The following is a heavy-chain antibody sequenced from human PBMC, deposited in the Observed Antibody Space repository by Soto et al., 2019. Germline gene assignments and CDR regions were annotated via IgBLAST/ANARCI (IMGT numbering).Heavy chain of an antibody. CDR1: GGTFSSYS. CDR2: IIPIAGMT. CDR3: ASGYCSGTSCYSVLSYY. Sequence: QVQLVQSGAEVKKPGSSVKDSCKASGGTFSSYSISWVRQAPGQGLEWMGRIIPIAGMTNYAQKFQGRLTITADKSTSTAYMELSSLRSEDTAVYYCASGYCSGTSCYSVLSYYWGQGTLVTVSS. V-gene: IGHV1-69*02. D-gene: IGHD2-2*01. J-gene: IGHJ4*02.